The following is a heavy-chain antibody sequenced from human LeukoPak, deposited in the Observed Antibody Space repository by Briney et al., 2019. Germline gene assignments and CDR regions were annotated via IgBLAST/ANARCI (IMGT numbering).Heavy chain of an antibody. J-gene: IGHJ3*02. CDR1: GYTFTGYY. Sequence: GASVKVSCKASGYTFTGYYMHWVRQAPGQGLEWMGWINPNSGGTNYAQKFQGRVTMTRDTSISTAYMELSSLRSEDTAVYYCARDGGMATILDAFDIWGQGTMVTVSS. D-gene: IGHD5-24*01. CDR3: ARDGGMATILDAFDI. V-gene: IGHV1-2*02. CDR2: INPNSGGT.